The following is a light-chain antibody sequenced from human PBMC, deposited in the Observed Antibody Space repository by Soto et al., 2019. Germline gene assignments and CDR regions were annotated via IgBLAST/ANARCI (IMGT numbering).Light chain of an antibody. CDR1: NSNIGSNS. Sequence: QSVLTQPPSVSGTPGQRVTISCSGSNSNIGSNSVNWYQHVPGTAPKLLIHTNNLRPSGIPDRFSGSRSGTSASLDITDLQYEDETEYYCEAWDDSLKAVIFGGGTKVTVL. CDR3: EAWDDSLKAVI. V-gene: IGLV1-44*01. J-gene: IGLJ2*01. CDR2: TNN.